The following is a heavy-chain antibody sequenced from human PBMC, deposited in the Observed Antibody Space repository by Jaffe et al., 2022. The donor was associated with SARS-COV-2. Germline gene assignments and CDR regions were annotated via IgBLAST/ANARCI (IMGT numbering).Heavy chain of an antibody. CDR1: GFTFSSYA. V-gene: IGHV3-30-3*01. D-gene: IGHD3-22*01. J-gene: IGHJ4*02. Sequence: QVQLVESGGGVVQPGRSLRLSCAASGFTFSSYAMHWVRQAPGKGLEWVAVISYDGSNKYYADSVKGRFTISRDNSKNTLYLQMNSLRAEDTAVYYCHLNYDSSGYLDYWGQGTLVTVSS. CDR3: HLNYDSSGYLDY. CDR2: ISYDGSNK.